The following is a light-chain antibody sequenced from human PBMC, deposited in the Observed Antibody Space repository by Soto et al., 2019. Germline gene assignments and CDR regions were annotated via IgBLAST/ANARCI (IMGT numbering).Light chain of an antibody. Sequence: QSALTQPASVSGSPGQSITISCTGTSSDVGSYNLVSWYQQHPGKAPKLMIYEGSKRPSGVSNRFSGSQSGNTASLTISGLQAEDEADYYCCSYAGSSTLFGGGTKVTVL. CDR1: SSDVGSYNL. CDR2: EGS. V-gene: IGLV2-23*01. J-gene: IGLJ3*02. CDR3: CSYAGSSTL.